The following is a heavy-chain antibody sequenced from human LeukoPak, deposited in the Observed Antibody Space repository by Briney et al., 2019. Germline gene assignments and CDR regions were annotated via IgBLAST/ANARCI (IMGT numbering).Heavy chain of an antibody. CDR3: AKDVRNSFAAYGMDV. J-gene: IGHJ6*02. V-gene: IGHV3-33*06. D-gene: IGHD2-21*01. Sequence: GGSLRLSCVVSGFTFSSYGMHWVRQAPGKGLEWVAVISFDGRNKYYADSLKGRFTISRDNSKNTLYLQMNSLRAEDTAVYYCAKDVRNSFAAYGMDVWGQGTTVTVS. CDR1: GFTFSSYG. CDR2: ISFDGRNK.